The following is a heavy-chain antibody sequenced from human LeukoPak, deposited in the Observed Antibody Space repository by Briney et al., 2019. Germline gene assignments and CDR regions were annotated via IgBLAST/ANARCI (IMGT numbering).Heavy chain of an antibody. Sequence: SSETLSLTCTVSGASISSGDYYWSWIRQPPGKGLEWIGYIYYSGSTYYNPSLKSRVTISVDTSKNQFSLKLSSVTAADTAVYYCARATDVTAFDYWGQGTLVTVSS. J-gene: IGHJ4*02. V-gene: IGHV4-30-4*01. CDR2: IYYSGST. D-gene: IGHD4-11*01. CDR3: ARATDVTAFDY. CDR1: GASISSGDYY.